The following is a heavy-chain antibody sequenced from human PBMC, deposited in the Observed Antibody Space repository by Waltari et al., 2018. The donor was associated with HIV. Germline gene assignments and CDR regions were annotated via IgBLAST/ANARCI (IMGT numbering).Heavy chain of an antibody. CDR2: IKRKTDGGTT. D-gene: IGHD3-22*01. CDR3: TTLLTSGYLYFFDN. J-gene: IGHJ4*02. Sequence: EVQRVESGGGLVKPGGDLRLSCAVSGYSFSGPWLRWVRQTPGKGLEWVGRIKRKTDGGTTDYAAPVKGRFTISRDDSKTTLYLQMNSLKTEDTAVYYCTTLLTSGYLYFFDNWGQGTLVTVSS. CDR1: GYSFSGPW. V-gene: IGHV3-15*01.